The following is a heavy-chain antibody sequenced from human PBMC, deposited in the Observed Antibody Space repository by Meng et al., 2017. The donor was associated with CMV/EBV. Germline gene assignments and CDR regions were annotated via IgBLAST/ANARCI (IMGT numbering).Heavy chain of an antibody. Sequence: QVQLQRGGAGLLKPSETLSLPCAVYGGSFSGYYWGWIRQPPGKGLEWIGEINHSGSTNYNPSLKSRVTISVDTSKNQFSLKLSSVTAADTAVYYCARGGNWFDPWGQGTLVTVSS. CDR1: GGSFSGYY. V-gene: IGHV4-34*01. J-gene: IGHJ5*02. CDR2: INHSGST. CDR3: ARGGNWFDP.